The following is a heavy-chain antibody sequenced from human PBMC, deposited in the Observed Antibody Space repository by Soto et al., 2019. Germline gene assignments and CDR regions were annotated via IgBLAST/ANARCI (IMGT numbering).Heavy chain of an antibody. CDR3: ARAYSGSHPLDH. D-gene: IGHD6-6*01. J-gene: IGHJ4*02. CDR2: ISGSGSST. Sequence: GGSLRLSCAASGFTFNNYAMNWVRQAPGRGLEWVSAISGSGSSTYYADSVKGRFLISRDNSKTTLYLQMSSLRAEDTAMYYCARAYSGSHPLDHWGQGTLVTVSS. CDR1: GFTFNNYA. V-gene: IGHV3-23*01.